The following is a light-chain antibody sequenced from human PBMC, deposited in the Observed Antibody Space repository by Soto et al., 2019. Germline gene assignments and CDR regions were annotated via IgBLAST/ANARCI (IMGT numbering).Light chain of an antibody. CDR3: QQYGSSPLT. Sequence: EIVLTQSPGTLSLSPWERATLSCRASQSVSSSYLAWYQQKPGQAPRLLIYGASSSATGIPDRFSGSGSGTDFPLTISRLEPEDFAVYYCQQYGSSPLTFGGGTKVEIK. J-gene: IGKJ4*01. CDR2: GAS. V-gene: IGKV3-20*01. CDR1: QSVSSSY.